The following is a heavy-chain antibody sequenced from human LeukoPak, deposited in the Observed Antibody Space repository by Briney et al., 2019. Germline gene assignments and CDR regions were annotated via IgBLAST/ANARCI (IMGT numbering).Heavy chain of an antibody. CDR3: ARGGQDGDYVPQIDP. D-gene: IGHD4-17*01. Sequence: SETLSLTCTVSGGSISSGDCYWIWIRQPPGKGLEWIGYIYYSGSTYYNPSLKSRVTISVDTSKNQFSLKLSSVTDADTAVYYCARGGQDGDYVPQIDPWGQGTLVTVSS. V-gene: IGHV4-30-4*01. CDR1: GGSISSGDCY. J-gene: IGHJ5*02. CDR2: IYYSGST.